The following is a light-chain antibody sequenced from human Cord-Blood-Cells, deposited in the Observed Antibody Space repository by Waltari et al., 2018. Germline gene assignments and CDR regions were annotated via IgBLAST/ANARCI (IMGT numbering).Light chain of an antibody. Sequence: DIQMTQSPSSLSASVGDRVTITCRASQSISSYLNWYQQKPGKAPKLLIYAASSLQSGVPSRFSGSGSGTDFTLTISSLQPEDFATYYCQQSYSTPYSFGQRTKL. CDR1: QSISSY. CDR2: AAS. CDR3: QQSYSTPYS. J-gene: IGKJ2*03. V-gene: IGKV1-39*01.